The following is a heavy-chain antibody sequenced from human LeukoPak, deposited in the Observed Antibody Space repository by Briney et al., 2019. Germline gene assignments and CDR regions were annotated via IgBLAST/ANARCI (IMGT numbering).Heavy chain of an antibody. V-gene: IGHV3-23*01. J-gene: IGHJ4*02. Sequence: GGPLRLSCAASGFTFSSYAMSWVRQAPGKGLEWVSAISGSGGSTYYADSVKGRFTISRDNSKNTLYLQMDSLRAEDTAVYYCAKSTTVTDLGDCWGQGTLVTVSS. CDR3: AKSTTVTDLGDC. CDR1: GFTFSSYA. CDR2: ISGSGGST. D-gene: IGHD4-17*01.